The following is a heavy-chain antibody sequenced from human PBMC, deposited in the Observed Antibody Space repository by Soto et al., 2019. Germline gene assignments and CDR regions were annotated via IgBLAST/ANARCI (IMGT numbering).Heavy chain of an antibody. CDR3: AREWSTSCYDEGNDAFDL. V-gene: IGHV4-31*03. J-gene: IGHJ3*01. Sequence: QVQLQESGPGLVKPSQTLSLTCTVSGGSISSGGYYWSWIRQHPGKGLEWIGYIYYSGSTYYNPSYTSRVTISVDTSKNHFSLKLRSVTAADTAVYYCAREWSTSCYDEGNDAFDLWGQGTMVTVSS. CDR1: GGSISSGGYY. D-gene: IGHD2-2*01. CDR2: IYYSGST.